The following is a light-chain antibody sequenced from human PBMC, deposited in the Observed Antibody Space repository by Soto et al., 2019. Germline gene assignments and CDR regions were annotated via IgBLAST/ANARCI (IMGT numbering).Light chain of an antibody. J-gene: IGLJ2*01. CDR1: SSDVGGYNY. CDR2: DVS. Sequence: QSALTQPASVSGSPGQSITISCTGTSSDVGGYNYVSWYQQHPGKAPKLMIYDVSNRPSGVSNRFSGSTSGNTASLTISGIQAEDEADYYCTSYTGTSTQVFGGGTKLTVL. CDR3: TSYTGTSTQV. V-gene: IGLV2-14*01.